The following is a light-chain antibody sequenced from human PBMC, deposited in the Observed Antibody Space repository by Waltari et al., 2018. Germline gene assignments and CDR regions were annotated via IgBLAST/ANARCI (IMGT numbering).Light chain of an antibody. CDR2: GAS. CDR3: QQYYTKPSIT. CDR1: QGISNS. J-gene: IGKJ5*01. V-gene: IGKV1-NL1*01. Sequence: DIQMTQSPSSLSASVGDRVTITCRASQGISNSLAWYQQTPGKAPKLLVYGASRLEGGVPSRFSGSGSGTDYTLTISSLQPEDFATYYCQQYYTKPSITFGQGTRLEI.